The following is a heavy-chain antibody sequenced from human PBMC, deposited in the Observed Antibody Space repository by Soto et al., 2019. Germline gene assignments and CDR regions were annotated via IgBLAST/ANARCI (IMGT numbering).Heavy chain of an antibody. J-gene: IGHJ6*03. Sequence: TGGSLRLSCAASGFTFSNYWMYWVRQAPGKGLVWVSRINSDGSVSSYADSVKGRLTISRDNVKNTLYLQMDSLRAEDTAVYYCARGDCVGGTCYSLAGSFYYYMDVWGKGTTVTVSS. CDR1: GFTFSNYW. D-gene: IGHD2-15*01. V-gene: IGHV3-74*01. CDR3: ARGDCVGGTCYSLAGSFYYYMDV. CDR2: INSDGSVS.